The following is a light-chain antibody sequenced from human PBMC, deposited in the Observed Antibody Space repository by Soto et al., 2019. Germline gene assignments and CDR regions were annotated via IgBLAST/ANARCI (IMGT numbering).Light chain of an antibody. CDR1: QSISSS. CDR2: AAS. J-gene: IGKJ5*01. V-gene: IGKV1-12*01. CDR3: QQGDSFPIT. Sequence: DIQMTQSPSSVSASVGDRVTITCRASQSISSSLAWYQQKPGPVPKLLIYAASSLQSGVPSRFSGSGAGTEFTLSITSLQPEDCGTYYCQQGDSFPITFGQGTRLEI.